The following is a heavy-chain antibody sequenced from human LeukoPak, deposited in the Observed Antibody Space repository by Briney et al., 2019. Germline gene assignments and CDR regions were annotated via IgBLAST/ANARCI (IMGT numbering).Heavy chain of an antibody. J-gene: IGHJ4*02. Sequence: SETLSLTCTVFGSSINSVYSWGWIRQPPGKGLEWIGSIYHNGDTYYNSSLKSRVTISVHTSENQFSLKLSSVTAADTAVYYCASYKTYYDSSGHPLDYWGQGTLVTVSS. CDR3: ASYKTYYDSSGHPLDY. D-gene: IGHD3-22*01. V-gene: IGHV4-38-2*02. CDR1: GSSINSVYS. CDR2: IYHNGDT.